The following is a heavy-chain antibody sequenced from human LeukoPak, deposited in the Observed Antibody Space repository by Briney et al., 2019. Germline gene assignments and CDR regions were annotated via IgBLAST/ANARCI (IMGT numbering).Heavy chain of an antibody. CDR1: GFMFSNYY. V-gene: IGHV3-74*01. CDR3: ARGGYGHNMDV. J-gene: IGHJ6*03. CDR2: IKNAGIDT. D-gene: IGHD3-10*01. Sequence: GGSLRLSCVGSGFMFSNYYMYWVRQAPGKGLVWVSRIKNAGIDTIYADPVKGRFTVSRDNAKNTVYLQMSSLRAEDTAVYYCARGGYGHNMDVWGEGTTVTVSS.